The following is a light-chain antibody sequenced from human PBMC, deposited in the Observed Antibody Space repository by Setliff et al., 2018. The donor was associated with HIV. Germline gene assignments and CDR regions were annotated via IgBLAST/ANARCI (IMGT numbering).Light chain of an antibody. Sequence: QSALTQPRSVSGSPGQSVTISCTGTSSDVGGYNYVSWYQHLPGKAPKLMIYDVTKRPSGVPDRFSGSKSGNTASLTISGLQSEDEADYYCCSYAGSYTSLYGFGTGTKV. V-gene: IGLV2-11*01. CDR2: DVT. CDR1: SSDVGGYNY. CDR3: CSYAGSYTSLYG. J-gene: IGLJ1*01.